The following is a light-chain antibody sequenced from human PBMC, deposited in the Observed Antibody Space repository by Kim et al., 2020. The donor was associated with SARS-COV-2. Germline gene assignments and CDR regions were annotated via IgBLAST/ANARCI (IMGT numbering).Light chain of an antibody. CDR3: KAWDSSTGV. CDR1: ELGEKN. V-gene: IGLV3-1*01. J-gene: IGLJ2*01. CDR2: QDS. Sequence: VTTEKKAGRNRYGEELGEKNACGYQKKPGQSPVLVIYQDSKRHTGIPERFSGANSGNTATLTIGGTQAMDEADYDGKAWDSSTGVFGGGTQVTV.